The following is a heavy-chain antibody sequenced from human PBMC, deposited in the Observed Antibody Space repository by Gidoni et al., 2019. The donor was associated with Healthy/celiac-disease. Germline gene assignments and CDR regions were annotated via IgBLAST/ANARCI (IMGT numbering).Heavy chain of an antibody. CDR3: AREWSPHYYDSSGYYSGFDY. CDR2: IYTSGST. V-gene: IGHV4-61*02. D-gene: IGHD3-22*01. J-gene: IGHJ4*02. CDR1: GGSISSGSYY. Sequence: QVQLQESGPGLVKPSQTLSLTCTVSGGSISSGSYYWSWIRQPAGKGLEWIGRIYTSGSTNYNPSLKSRVTISVDTSKNQFSLKLSSVTAADTAVYYCAREWSPHYYDSSGYYSGFDYWGQGTLVTVSS.